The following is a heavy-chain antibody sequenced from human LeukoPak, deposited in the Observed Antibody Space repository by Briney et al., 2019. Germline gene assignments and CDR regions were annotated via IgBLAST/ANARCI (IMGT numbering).Heavy chain of an antibody. V-gene: IGHV1-46*01. D-gene: IGHD3-3*01. J-gene: IGHJ4*02. CDR1: GYTFIGYY. CDR2: INPSGGST. CDR3: ARARYYDRYYFDY. Sequence: ASVKVSCKASGYTFIGYYMHWVRQAPGQGLEWMGVINPSGGSTSYAQKFQVRVTMTRDTSTSTVYMELSSLRSEDTAVYYCARARYYDRYYFDYWGQGTLVTVSS.